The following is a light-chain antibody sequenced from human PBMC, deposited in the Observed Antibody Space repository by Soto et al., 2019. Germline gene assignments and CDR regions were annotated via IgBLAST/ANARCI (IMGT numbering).Light chain of an antibody. CDR3: QQLTAWPPQWT. Sequence: EVVSRQSADTRAVPPGERATLACRASQSISSYLAWYQQKPGQAPRLLIYDASSRATGIPARFSGSGSGTDFTLTISSLEPEDFAVYYCQQLTAWPPQWTFGQGTKVDIK. CDR1: QSISSY. J-gene: IGKJ1*01. CDR2: DAS. V-gene: IGKV3-11*01.